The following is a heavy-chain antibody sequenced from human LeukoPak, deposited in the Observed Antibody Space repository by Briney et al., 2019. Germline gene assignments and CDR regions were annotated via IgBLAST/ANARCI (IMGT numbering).Heavy chain of an antibody. Sequence: SETLSLTCAVYGGSFSGYYWSWIRQPPGKGLEWTGEINHSGSTNYNPSLKSRVTISVDTSKNQFSLKLSSVTAADTAVYYCARGRKRQWLVPRGWFDPWGQGTLVTVPS. J-gene: IGHJ5*02. V-gene: IGHV4-34*01. CDR1: GGSFSGYY. CDR3: ARGRKRQWLVPRGWFDP. D-gene: IGHD6-19*01. CDR2: INHSGST.